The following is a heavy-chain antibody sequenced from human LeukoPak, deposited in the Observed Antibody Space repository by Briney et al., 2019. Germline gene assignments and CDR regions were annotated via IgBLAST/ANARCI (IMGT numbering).Heavy chain of an antibody. J-gene: IGHJ3*02. CDR1: GYSISSNNW. CDR2: IYYSGST. CDR3: ARNQAVAANRGAFDI. Sequence: SPSETLSLTCAVSGYSISSNNWWACIRQPPGKGLEWIGYIYYSGSTYYNPYNPSLTSRVTMSVDTSKNQFSLKLDSVTEIDTAMYYWARNQAVAANRGAFDIWGQGTMVTVSS. D-gene: IGHD6-19*01. V-gene: IGHV4-28*01.